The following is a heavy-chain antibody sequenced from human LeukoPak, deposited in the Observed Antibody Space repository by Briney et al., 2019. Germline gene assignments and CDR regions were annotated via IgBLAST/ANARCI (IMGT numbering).Heavy chain of an antibody. CDR1: GFTFSSYS. V-gene: IGHV3-7*01. Sequence: GGSLRLSCAASGFTFSSYSMNWVRQAPGKGLEWVANIKQDGSEKYYVDSVKGRFTISRDNAKNSLYLQMNSLRAEDTAVYFCARTEVLQQLASYWGQGTLVTVSS. D-gene: IGHD6-13*01. J-gene: IGHJ4*02. CDR2: IKQDGSEK. CDR3: ARTEVLQQLASY.